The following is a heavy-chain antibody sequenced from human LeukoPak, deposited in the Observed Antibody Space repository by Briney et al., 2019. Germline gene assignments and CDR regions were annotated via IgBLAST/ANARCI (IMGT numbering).Heavy chain of an antibody. Sequence: TLSLTCAVSGGPISSGGYSWSWIRQPPGKGLEWIGYIYHSGSTYYNPSLKSRVTISVDRSKNQFSLKLSSVTAADTAVYYCARVWGGSYFDYWGQGTLVTVSS. CDR3: ARVWGGSYFDY. V-gene: IGHV4-30-2*01. CDR2: IYHSGST. J-gene: IGHJ4*02. CDR1: GGPISSGGYS. D-gene: IGHD1-26*01.